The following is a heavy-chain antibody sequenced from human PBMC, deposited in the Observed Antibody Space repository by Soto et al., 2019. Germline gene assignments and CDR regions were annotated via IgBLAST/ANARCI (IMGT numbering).Heavy chain of an antibody. J-gene: IGHJ1*01. CDR3: XXXXXXXXXXXXXQH. V-gene: IGHV3-53*01. CDR1: GFTVSSNY. Sequence: EVQLVESGGGLIQPGGSLRLSCAASGFTVSSNYMSWVRQAPGKGLEWVSVIYSGGSTYYADSVKGRFTISRDNSKNTXXXXXXXXXXXXXXXXXXXXXXXXXXXXXXXQHWGQGTLVTVSS. CDR2: IYSGGST.